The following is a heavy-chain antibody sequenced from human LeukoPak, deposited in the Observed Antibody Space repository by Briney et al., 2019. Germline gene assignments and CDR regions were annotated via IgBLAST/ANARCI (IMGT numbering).Heavy chain of an antibody. J-gene: IGHJ3*02. CDR1: GYTFTGYY. Sequence: ASVKVSCKASGYTFTGYYIHWVRQAPGQGLEWMGWINPNSGGTNYAQNFQGRVTMTRDTSISTAYMELSSLRSEDTAVYYCARERQLDGAFDIWGQGTMVTVSS. V-gene: IGHV1-2*02. CDR3: ARERQLDGAFDI. D-gene: IGHD5-24*01. CDR2: INPNSGGT.